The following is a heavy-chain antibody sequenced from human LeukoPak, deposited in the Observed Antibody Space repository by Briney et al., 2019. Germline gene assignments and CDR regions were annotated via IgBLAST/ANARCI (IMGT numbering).Heavy chain of an antibody. CDR2: ISWNSGSI. J-gene: IGHJ3*02. CDR1: GFTFDDYA. Sequence: GGSLRLSCAASGFTFDDYAMHWARQAPGKGLEWVSGISWNSGSIGYADSVKGRFTISRDNAKNSLYLQMNSLRAEDTALYYCAKGGISPDDAFDIWGQGTMVTVSS. D-gene: IGHD6-25*01. V-gene: IGHV3-9*01. CDR3: AKGGISPDDAFDI.